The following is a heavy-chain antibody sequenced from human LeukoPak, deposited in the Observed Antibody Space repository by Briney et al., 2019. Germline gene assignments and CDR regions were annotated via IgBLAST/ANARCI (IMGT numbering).Heavy chain of an antibody. V-gene: IGHV3-30*04. Sequence: PGGSLRLSCAASGFTFSSYAMHWVRQAPGKGLEWVAVISYDGSNKYYADSVKGRFTISRDNSKNTLYLQMNSLRSEDTAVYYCARVAYQLQTTDYNWFDPWGQGTLVTVSS. D-gene: IGHD2-2*01. CDR2: ISYDGSNK. CDR1: GFTFSSYA. J-gene: IGHJ5*02. CDR3: ARVAYQLQTTDYNWFDP.